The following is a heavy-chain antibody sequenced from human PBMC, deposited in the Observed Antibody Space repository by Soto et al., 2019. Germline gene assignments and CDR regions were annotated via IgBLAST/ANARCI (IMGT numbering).Heavy chain of an antibody. CDR1: GGSFSGYY. V-gene: IGHV4-34*01. Sequence: QVQLQQWGAGLLKPSETLSLTCAVYGGSFSGYYWSWIRQPPGKGLEWIGEINHSGSTNYNPSLKSRVTISVDTSKNQFSLKLSSVTAADTAVYYCARYIAAAGGADYWGQGTLVTVSS. CDR2: INHSGST. CDR3: ARYIAAAGGADY. J-gene: IGHJ4*02. D-gene: IGHD6-13*01.